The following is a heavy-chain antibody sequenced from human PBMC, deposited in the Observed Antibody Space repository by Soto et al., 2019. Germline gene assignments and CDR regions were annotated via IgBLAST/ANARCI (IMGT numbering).Heavy chain of an antibody. Sequence: PSETLSLTCAVYGGSFSGYYWSWIRQPPGKGLEWIGEINHSGSTNHNPSLKSRVTISVDTSKNQFSLKLSSVTAADTAVYYCARDRNRGGSDAFDIWGQGTMVTVSS. CDR1: GGSFSGYY. D-gene: IGHD2-15*01. CDR2: INHSGST. V-gene: IGHV4-34*01. J-gene: IGHJ3*02. CDR3: ARDRNRGGSDAFDI.